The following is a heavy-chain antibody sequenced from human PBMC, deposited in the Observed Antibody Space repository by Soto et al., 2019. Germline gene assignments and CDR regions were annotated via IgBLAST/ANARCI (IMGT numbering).Heavy chain of an antibody. D-gene: IGHD3-9*01. CDR2: VYYSGST. CDR3: AREEGWRFLSTGYRKYYFDY. J-gene: IGHJ4*02. CDR1: GGSVSSGSSY. Sequence: PSETLSLTCSVSGGSVSSGSSYWTWIRQPPGKGLEWIGNVYYSGSTNYSPSLKRRVTISVDTSKNQFSLKLSSVTAADTAVYYCAREEGWRFLSTGYRKYYFDYWGQGTLVTVSS. V-gene: IGHV4-61*01.